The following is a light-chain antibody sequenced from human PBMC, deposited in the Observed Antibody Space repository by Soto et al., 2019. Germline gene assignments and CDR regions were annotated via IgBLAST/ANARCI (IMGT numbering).Light chain of an antibody. CDR1: SSNIGSNT. J-gene: IGLJ1*01. Sequence: QSVLTQPPSASGTPGQRVTISCSGSSSNIGSNTVNLYQQLPGTAPKLLSYSNNQRPSGVPDSFSGSKSGTSASLAISWVQYEDEADYYCAAWDDRLNGHVLGPGTKVTVL. CDR3: AAWDDRLNGHV. CDR2: SNN. V-gene: IGLV1-44*01.